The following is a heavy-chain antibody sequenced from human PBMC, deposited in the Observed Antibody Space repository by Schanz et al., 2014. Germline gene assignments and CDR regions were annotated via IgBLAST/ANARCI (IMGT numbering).Heavy chain of an antibody. Sequence: QVQLVQSGAEAKKPGASVKVSCKASGYTFTSYGISWVPQAPGQGLEWMGWISPYNGHTTYSQKVRDRVIFTTDTSANTAYMELRSLRSDDTAHYYCVRVPSRDVSFDLWGRGTLVTVSS. CDR3: VRVPSRDVSFDL. V-gene: IGHV1-18*01. CDR1: GYTFTSYG. CDR2: ISPYNGHT. D-gene: IGHD3-16*01. J-gene: IGHJ2*01.